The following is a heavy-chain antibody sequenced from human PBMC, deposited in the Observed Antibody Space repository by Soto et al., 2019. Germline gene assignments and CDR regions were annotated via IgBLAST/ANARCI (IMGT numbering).Heavy chain of an antibody. D-gene: IGHD4-17*01. J-gene: IGHJ6*02. Sequence: QVQLVQSGAEVKKPGSSVKLSCRASGGHFDRFALSWLRQAHGQGLEWMGGIIPFLSATSYAQKFQGRVTITADESARPLYLELRSLTSDDTAVYYCARGEDDYGDFGSMDVWGQGTSVTVSS. CDR2: IIPFLSAT. CDR1: GGHFDRFA. CDR3: ARGEDDYGDFGSMDV. V-gene: IGHV1-69*01.